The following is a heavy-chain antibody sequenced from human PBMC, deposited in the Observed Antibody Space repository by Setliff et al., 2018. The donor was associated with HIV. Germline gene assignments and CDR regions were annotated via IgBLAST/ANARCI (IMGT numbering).Heavy chain of an antibody. J-gene: IGHJ6*03. Sequence: ASVKVSCKASGYTFTTYDINWVRQATGQGLEWMGWMNPNSGNTGYAQEIQGRVTMTRNTSISTAYMELRSLRSDDTAAYYCARESGGVVIKGAYYYYMDVWGKGTTVTVSS. D-gene: IGHD3-3*01. CDR3: ARESGGVVIKGAYYYYMDV. CDR2: MNPNSGNT. CDR1: GYTFTTYD. V-gene: IGHV1-8*02.